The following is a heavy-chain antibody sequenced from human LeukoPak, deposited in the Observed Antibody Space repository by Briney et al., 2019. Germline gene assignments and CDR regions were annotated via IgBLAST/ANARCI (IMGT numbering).Heavy chain of an antibody. Sequence: GGSLRLSCATSGFTFSDYRMHWVRQAPGRGLEWVANIKQDGSEIYYVDSVKGRFTITRDNAKNSLSLQMNSLRAEDTAVYYCVRAIAAAASYWGQGTLVTVSS. D-gene: IGHD6-13*01. J-gene: IGHJ4*02. V-gene: IGHV3-7*01. CDR2: IKQDGSEI. CDR3: VRAIAAAASY. CDR1: GFTFSDYR.